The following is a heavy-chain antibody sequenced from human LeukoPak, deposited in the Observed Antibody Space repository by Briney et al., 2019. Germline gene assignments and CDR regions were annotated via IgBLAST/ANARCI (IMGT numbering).Heavy chain of an antibody. Sequence: GGSLRLACAASGFSVSSKWMHWVRQAPGEGLMWVSLISRDTDGARTNYADSVKGRFTISRDYAKNTVYLQMNSLRTEDTAVYYCVPAEMQWGQGTLVTVSS. D-gene: IGHD5-24*01. CDR2: ISRDTDGART. CDR1: GFSVSSKW. J-gene: IGHJ4*02. V-gene: IGHV3-74*01. CDR3: VPAEMQ.